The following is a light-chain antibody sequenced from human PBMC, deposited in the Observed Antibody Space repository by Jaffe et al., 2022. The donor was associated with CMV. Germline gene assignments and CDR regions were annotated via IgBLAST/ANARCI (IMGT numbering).Light chain of an antibody. CDR2: EVN. CDR3: NSYAGSHTVV. Sequence: QSALTQPPSASGSPGQSVTISCTGTSSDVGGYNYVSWYQQHPGKAPKLIIYEVNKRPSGVPDRFSGSKSGNTASLTVSGLQAEDEADYHCNSYAGSHTVVFGGGTKLTVL. V-gene: IGLV2-8*01. CDR1: SSDVGGYNY. J-gene: IGLJ2*01.